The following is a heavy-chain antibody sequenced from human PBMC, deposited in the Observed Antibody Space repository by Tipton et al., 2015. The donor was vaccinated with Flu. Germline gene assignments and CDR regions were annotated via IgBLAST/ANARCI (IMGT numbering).Heavy chain of an antibody. D-gene: IGHD6-13*01. CDR3: ARDLSYSSSWYEVVSVRMGPEYYFDY. J-gene: IGHJ4*02. CDR2: IYYSGST. Sequence: TLSLTCTVSGGSISSSSYYWGWIRQPPGKGLGWIGSIYYSGSTYYNPSLKSRVTISVDTSKNQFSLKLSSVTAADTAVYYCARDLSYSSSWYEVVSVRMGPEYYFDYWGQGTLVAVSS. V-gene: IGHV4-39*07. CDR1: GGSISSSSYY.